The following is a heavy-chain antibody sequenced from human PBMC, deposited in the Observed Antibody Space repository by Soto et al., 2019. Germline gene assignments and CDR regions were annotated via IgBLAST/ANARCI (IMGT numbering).Heavy chain of an antibody. CDR3: AKEDVGGYYYSGL. J-gene: IGHJ4*02. Sequence: SCKASGYTFSNYAMSWVRQAPGKGLEWVSSISGSGGSTHYADSVKGRFTISRDNSKNTLYLQMNSLRAEDTAVYYCAKEDVGGYYYSGLWGQGTLVTVSS. CDR2: ISGSGGST. V-gene: IGHV3-23*01. D-gene: IGHD1-26*01. CDR1: GYTFSNYA.